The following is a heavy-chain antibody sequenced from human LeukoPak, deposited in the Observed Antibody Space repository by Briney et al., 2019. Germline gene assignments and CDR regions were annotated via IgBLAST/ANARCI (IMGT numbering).Heavy chain of an antibody. Sequence: TPSETLSLTCAVSGGSISGGGYSWSWIRQPPGKGLEWIGYIYHSGSTYYNPSLKSRVTTSVDRSKNQFSLKLSSVTAADTAVYYCAREGGYCSGGSCFEFDPWGQGTLVTVSS. CDR1: GGSISGGGYS. CDR3: AREGGYCSGGSCFEFDP. CDR2: IYHSGST. V-gene: IGHV4-30-2*01. J-gene: IGHJ5*02. D-gene: IGHD2-15*01.